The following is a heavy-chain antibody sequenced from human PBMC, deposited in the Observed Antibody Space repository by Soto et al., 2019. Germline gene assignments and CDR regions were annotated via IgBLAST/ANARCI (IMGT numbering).Heavy chain of an antibody. CDR1: GYSFMKYG. D-gene: IGHD2-2*01. CDR2: ISPYSGYT. J-gene: IGHJ4*02. Sequence: ASVKVSCKGFGYSFMKYGINWVRQAPGQGLEWVGWISPYSGYTHSAQKFHGRLTLTTDTAASTAYLELRILRSADTALYYCAREASVLIPAAQPSRFDSWGQGTLVTVSS. V-gene: IGHV1-18*01. CDR3: AREASVLIPAAQPSRFDS.